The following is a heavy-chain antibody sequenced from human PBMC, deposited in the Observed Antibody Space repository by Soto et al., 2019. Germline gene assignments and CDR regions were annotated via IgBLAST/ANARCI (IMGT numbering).Heavy chain of an antibody. CDR2: IWYDGSNK. CDR1: GFTFSSYG. D-gene: IGHD3-3*01. Sequence: GGSLRLSCAASGFTFSSYGMHRVRQAPGKGLEWVAVIWYDGSNKYYADSVKGRFTISRDNSKNTLYLQMNSLRAEDTAVYYCVRERGIWSGYLFTFDYWGQGTLVTVSS. CDR3: VRERGIWSGYLFTFDY. V-gene: IGHV3-33*01. J-gene: IGHJ4*02.